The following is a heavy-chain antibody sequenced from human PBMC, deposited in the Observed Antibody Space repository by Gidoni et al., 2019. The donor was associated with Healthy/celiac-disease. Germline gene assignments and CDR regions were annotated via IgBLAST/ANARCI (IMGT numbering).Heavy chain of an antibody. J-gene: IGHJ6*02. CDR2: TYYRSKWYN. Sequence: QVQLQQSGPGLVKPSQTLSLTCAISGDSVSSNSAAWNWIRQSPSRGLEWLGRTYYRSKWYNDYAVSVKSRITINPDTSKNQFSLQLNSVTPEDTAVYYCARDRSIAARQRYYYYGMDVWGQGTTVTVSS. CDR1: GDSVSSNSAA. V-gene: IGHV6-1*01. CDR3: ARDRSIAARQRYYYYGMDV. D-gene: IGHD6-6*01.